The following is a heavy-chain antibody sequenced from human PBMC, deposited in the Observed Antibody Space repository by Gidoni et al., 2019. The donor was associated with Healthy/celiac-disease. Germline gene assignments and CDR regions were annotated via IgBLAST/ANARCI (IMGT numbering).Heavy chain of an antibody. Sequence: QVQLVASGGGVVQPGRSLRLSCAASGFTFSSYGMHWVRQAPGKGLEWVAVISYDGSNKYYADSVKGRFTISRDNSKNTLYLQMNSLRAEDTAVYYCQAAAGYWGQGTLVTVSS. D-gene: IGHD6-13*01. J-gene: IGHJ4*02. CDR3: QAAAGY. CDR2: ISYDGSNK. V-gene: IGHV3-30*03. CDR1: GFTFSSYG.